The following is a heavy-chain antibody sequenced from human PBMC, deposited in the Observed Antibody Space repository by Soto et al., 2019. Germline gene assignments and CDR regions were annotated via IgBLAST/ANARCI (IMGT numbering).Heavy chain of an antibody. CDR1: GFSFSSYW. Sequence: GGSLRLSCAASGFSFSSYWMTWVRQAPGKGLEWVANVKEDGRDKDYVASVKGQFTISRDNANKSVALEMSSLRVEDTAVYYCAKVRLSGVSVTTETFDYWGQGTLVTVSS. D-gene: IGHD4-17*01. CDR3: AKVRLSGVSVTTETFDY. J-gene: IGHJ4*02. CDR2: VKEDGRDK. V-gene: IGHV3-7*03.